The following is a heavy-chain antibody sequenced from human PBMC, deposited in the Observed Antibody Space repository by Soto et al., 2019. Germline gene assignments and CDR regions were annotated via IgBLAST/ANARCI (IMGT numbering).Heavy chain of an antibody. CDR1: GFSLSTSGMC. D-gene: IGHD6-19*01. V-gene: IGHV2-70*11. CDR3: ARIRIAVAYNKKQTGPYNYYYYMDV. Sequence: SGPNAGEPTQTLTLTFPFSGFSLSTSGMCVSWIRQPPGKALEWLARIDWDDDKYYSTSLKTRLTISKDTSKNQVVLTMTNMDPVDTATYYCARIRIAVAYNKKQTGPYNYYYYMDVWGKGTTVTVSS. CDR2: IDWDDDK. J-gene: IGHJ6*03.